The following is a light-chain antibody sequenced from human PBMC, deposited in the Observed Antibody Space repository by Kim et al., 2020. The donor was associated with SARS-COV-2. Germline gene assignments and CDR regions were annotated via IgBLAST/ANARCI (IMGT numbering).Light chain of an antibody. J-gene: IGKJ3*01. CDR2: GAS. CDR1: QSIDDY. CDR3: QQSYSTPRT. Sequence: ASVGGRVTKTCRASQSIDDYLNWYQQKPGKAPNLLNYGASTLQSGVPTRISGSGSGEDFTLTISSLQYEDFATYYCQQSYSTPRTFGPGTKVDIK. V-gene: IGKV1-39*01.